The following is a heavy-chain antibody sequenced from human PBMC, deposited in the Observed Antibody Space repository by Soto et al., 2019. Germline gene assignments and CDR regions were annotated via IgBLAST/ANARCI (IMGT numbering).Heavy chain of an antibody. V-gene: IGHV4-39*01. Sequence: LTCTVSGGSISRSTYYWGWIRQPPGKGLEWIGSIYYSGSTYYRPSLKSRGTISVDTSKNQFSLKLSSVTAADTAVYYCARQVPAAIRLGWFDPWGQGTLVTVSS. D-gene: IGHD2-2*02. CDR3: ARQVPAAIRLGWFDP. J-gene: IGHJ5*02. CDR2: IYYSGST. CDR1: GGSISRSTYY.